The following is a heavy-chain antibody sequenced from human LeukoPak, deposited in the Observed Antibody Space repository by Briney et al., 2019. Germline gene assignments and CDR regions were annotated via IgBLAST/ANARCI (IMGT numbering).Heavy chain of an antibody. CDR1: GYTFTGYY. D-gene: IGHD3-22*01. V-gene: IGHV1-2*02. Sequence: ASVKVSCKASGYTFTGYYMHWVRQASGQGLEWMGWINPNSGGTNYAQKFQGRVTMTRDTSISTAYMELSRLRSDDTAVYYCARVPDSSGYYYFDYWGQGTLVTVSS. CDR2: INPNSGGT. J-gene: IGHJ4*02. CDR3: ARVPDSSGYYYFDY.